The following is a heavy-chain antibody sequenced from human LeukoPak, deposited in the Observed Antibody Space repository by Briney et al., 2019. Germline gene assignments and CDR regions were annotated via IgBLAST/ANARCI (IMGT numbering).Heavy chain of an antibody. Sequence: SQTLSLTCAISGDSVSSNSAAWNWIRQSPSRGLEWLGRTYYRSKWYNDYAVSVKSRISINPDTSKNQFSLQLNSVTPEDTAVYYCARGVGSPGSYRYGVDVWGQGTTVTVS. CDR2: TYYRSKWYN. D-gene: IGHD3-10*01. CDR1: GDSVSSNSAA. CDR3: ARGVGSPGSYRYGVDV. J-gene: IGHJ6*02. V-gene: IGHV6-1*01.